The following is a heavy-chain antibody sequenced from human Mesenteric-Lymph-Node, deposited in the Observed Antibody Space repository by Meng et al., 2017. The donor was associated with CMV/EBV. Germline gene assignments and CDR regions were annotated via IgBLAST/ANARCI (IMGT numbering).Heavy chain of an antibody. CDR2: ISGSGGST. J-gene: IGHJ4*02. CDR3: ARVKIAADGTCFEY. D-gene: IGHD6-13*01. V-gene: IGHV3-23*01. Sequence: GESLKISCAASGFTFSSYAMSWVRQAPGKGLEWVSAISGSGGSTYYADSVKGRFTISRDNSKNTLYLQMNSLRAEDTAVYYCARVKIAADGTCFEYWGQGTLVTVSS. CDR1: GFTFSSYA.